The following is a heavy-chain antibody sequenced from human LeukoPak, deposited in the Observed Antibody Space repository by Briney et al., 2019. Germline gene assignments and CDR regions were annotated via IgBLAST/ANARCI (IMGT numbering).Heavy chain of an antibody. Sequence: SGTLSLTCVVSGGSISSGYWWSWVRQTPGKGLEWIGEIHHSGTTNYNPSLTSRVTNSMDKSKNQFSLIVNSVTATDTALYLCARNGYYSADYWGQGTLVTVSS. CDR2: IHHSGTT. D-gene: IGHD3-22*01. CDR1: GGSISSGYW. CDR3: ARNGYYSADY. V-gene: IGHV4-4*02. J-gene: IGHJ4*02.